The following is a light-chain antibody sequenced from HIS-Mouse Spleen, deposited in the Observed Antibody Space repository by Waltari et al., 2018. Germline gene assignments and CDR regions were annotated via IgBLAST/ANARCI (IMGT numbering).Light chain of an antibody. CDR2: EDS. CDR1: ALPKKY. CDR3: YSTDSSGNHRV. V-gene: IGLV3-10*01. J-gene: IGLJ2*01. Sequence: SYELTQPPSVSVSPGQTARITCSGDALPKKYAYWYQQKSGQAPVLVIYEDSKRPSGIPEGFSGSSSGQMATLTIRGAQVEDEADYYCYSTDSSGNHRVFGGGTKLTVL.